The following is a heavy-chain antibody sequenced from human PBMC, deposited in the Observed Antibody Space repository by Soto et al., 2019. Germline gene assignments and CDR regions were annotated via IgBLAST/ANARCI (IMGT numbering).Heavy chain of an antibody. D-gene: IGHD3-3*01. CDR2: ISYDGSNK. CDR1: GVTFSSYA. V-gene: IGHV3-30-3*02. CDR3: ASGYYDFWSGWEWRAFDI. J-gene: IGHJ3*02. Sequence: HPGGCLRLSCAASGVTFSSYAMHCFRQAPGKGLEWVAVISYDGSNKYYADSVKGRFTISRDNSKNTLYLQMNSLRAEDTAVYYCASGYYDFWSGWEWRAFDIWGQGTMVTVSS.